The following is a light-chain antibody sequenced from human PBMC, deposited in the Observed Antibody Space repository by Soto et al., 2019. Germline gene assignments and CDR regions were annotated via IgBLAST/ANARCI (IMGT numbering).Light chain of an antibody. CDR3: AAWDVSLVV. Sequence: QSVLTQPPSASGTPGQRVTISCSGSISNIGTNTVIWHQQLPGAAPKLLIYSDNQRPSGVPDRFSGSKSGTSASLAISGLQSEDEADYYCAAWDVSLVVFGGGTQLTVL. CDR1: ISNIGTNT. J-gene: IGLJ2*01. CDR2: SDN. V-gene: IGLV1-44*01.